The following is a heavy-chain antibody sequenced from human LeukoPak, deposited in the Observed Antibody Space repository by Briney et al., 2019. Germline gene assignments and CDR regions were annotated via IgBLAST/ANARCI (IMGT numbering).Heavy chain of an antibody. J-gene: IGHJ4*02. CDR1: GFTFSSYS. V-gene: IGHV3-48*04. CDR2: ISSSSSTI. D-gene: IGHD2-2*02. CDR3: AKGEYQLLYLYFDY. Sequence: GGSLRLSCAASGFTFSSYSMNWVRQAPGKGLEWVSYISSSSSTIYYADSVKGRFTISRDNAKNTLYLQMNSLRAEDTAVYYCAKGEYQLLYLYFDYWGQGTLVTVSS.